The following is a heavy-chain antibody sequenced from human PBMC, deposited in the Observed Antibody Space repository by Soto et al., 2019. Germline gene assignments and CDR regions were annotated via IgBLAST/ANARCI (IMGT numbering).Heavy chain of an antibody. CDR2: MSYDGSDK. CDR1: GFSFSSYA. Sequence: QVQLVESGGGVVQPGRSLRLSCAASGFSFSSYAMHWVRQAPGKGLEWVAVMSYDGSDKDYADSVKGRFTISRDNSTNTLYLQMSSRRAEDTAVYYCARARLDTPALEYWGQGTLVTVSS. J-gene: IGHJ4*02. D-gene: IGHD2-2*01. CDR3: ARARLDTPALEY. V-gene: IGHV3-30-3*01.